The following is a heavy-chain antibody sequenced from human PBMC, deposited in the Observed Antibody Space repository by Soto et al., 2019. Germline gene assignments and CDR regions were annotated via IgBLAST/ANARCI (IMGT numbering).Heavy chain of an antibody. CDR2: ISSSSSYI. V-gene: IGHV3-21*01. J-gene: IGHJ4*02. CDR1: GFTFSSYS. D-gene: IGHD2-21*01. Sequence: PGGSLRLSCAASGFTFSSYSMNWVRQAPGKGLEWVSSISSSSSYIYYADSVKGRFTISRDNAKNSLYLQMNSLRAEDTAVYYCARDDCSDYPPQKYWGQGTLVTVSA. CDR3: ARDDCSDYPPQKY.